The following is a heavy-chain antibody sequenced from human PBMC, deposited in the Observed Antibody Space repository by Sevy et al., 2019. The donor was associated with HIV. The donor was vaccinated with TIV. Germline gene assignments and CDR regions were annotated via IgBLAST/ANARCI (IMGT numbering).Heavy chain of an antibody. J-gene: IGHJ6*02. CDR1: GFTFSSYD. V-gene: IGHV3-13*01. D-gene: IGHD3-10*01. CDR2: IRTAGDT. CDR3: EREVPGSLYGMDV. Sequence: GGSLRLSCAASGFTFSSYDIHWVRQATGKGLEWVSAIRTAGDTYYPDSVKGRFTISRENAKNSLYLQMNSLIAGDTAVYYCEREVPGSLYGMDVWGQGTTVTVSS.